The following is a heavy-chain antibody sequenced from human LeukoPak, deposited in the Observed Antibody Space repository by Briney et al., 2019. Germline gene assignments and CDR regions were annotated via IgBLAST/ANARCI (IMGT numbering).Heavy chain of an antibody. J-gene: IGHJ4*02. CDR3: ARGGGDSSGYPPYYFDY. CDR2: ISSSGSTI. V-gene: IGHV3-48*03. CDR1: GFTFSSYE. Sequence: GGSLRLSCAASGFTFSSYEMNWVRQAPGKGLEWVSYISSSGSTIYYADSVKGRFTISRDNAKNSLYLQMNSLRAEDTAVYYCARGGGDSSGYPPYYFDYWGQGTLVTVSS. D-gene: IGHD3-22*01.